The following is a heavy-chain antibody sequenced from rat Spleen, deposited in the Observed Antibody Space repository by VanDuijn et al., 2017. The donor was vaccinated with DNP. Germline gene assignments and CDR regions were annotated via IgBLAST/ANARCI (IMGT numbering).Heavy chain of an antibody. J-gene: IGHJ3*01. CDR2: MSSGGGT. V-gene: IGHV2-6*01. D-gene: IGHD1-4*01. CDR1: GFSLTSHT. Sequence: QVQLKESGPGLVQPSQTLSLTCTVSGFSLTSHTIIWVRQPPGTGLEWIAAMSSGGGTYYKSVLTSRLSISRDTSKSQVFLKMNSLQTEDTAMYFCARGNGFSRFADWGQGTLVTVS. CDR3: ARGNGFSRFAD.